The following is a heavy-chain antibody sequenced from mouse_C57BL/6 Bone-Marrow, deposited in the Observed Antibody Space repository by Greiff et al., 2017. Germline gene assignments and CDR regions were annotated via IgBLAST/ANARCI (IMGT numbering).Heavy chain of an antibody. Sequence: EVQLQESGGGLVKPGGSLKLSCAASGFTFSSYTMSWVRQTPEKRLQWVAAISGGGSNTYYPDSVKGRFTISRDNDKNILYLQMSSLRSEDTALYYCSRQVTTVLATKYFDVGGTGTTVTVSS. CDR1: GFTFSSYT. J-gene: IGHJ1*03. CDR3: SRQVTTVLATKYFDV. CDR2: ISGGGSNT. D-gene: IGHD1-1*01. V-gene: IGHV5-9*01.